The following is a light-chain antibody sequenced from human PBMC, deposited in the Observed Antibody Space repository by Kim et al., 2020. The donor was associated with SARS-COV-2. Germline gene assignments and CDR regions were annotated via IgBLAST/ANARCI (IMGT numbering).Light chain of an antibody. CDR3: QVWDSSSDHPGV. Sequence: PGTTARITVGGNNIGSKSVHWYQQRPGQAPGLVIYYDSDRPSGIPERFSGSNSGNTATLTISRVEAGDEADYYCQVWDSSSDHPGVFGGGTQLTVL. V-gene: IGLV3-21*04. CDR1: NIGSKS. J-gene: IGLJ2*01. CDR2: YDS.